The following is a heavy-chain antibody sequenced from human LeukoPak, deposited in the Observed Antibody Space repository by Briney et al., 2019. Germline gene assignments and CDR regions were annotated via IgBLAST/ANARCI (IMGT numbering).Heavy chain of an antibody. CDR2: INPSDGST. CDR1: GYTFTNYY. J-gene: IGHJ4*02. CDR3: ARDLYSSGFLFDF. D-gene: IGHD3-22*01. V-gene: IGHV1-46*01. Sequence: ASVKASCKASGYTFTNYYIHWVRQAPGQGLEWIGIINPSDGSTSNAQKFQGRITMTRDTSTSAVYMDLTSLRSEDTAVYYCARDLYSSGFLFDFWGQGTLVTVTS.